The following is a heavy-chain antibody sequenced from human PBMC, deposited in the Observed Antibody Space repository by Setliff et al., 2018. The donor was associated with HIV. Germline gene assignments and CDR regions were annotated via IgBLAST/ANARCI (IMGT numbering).Heavy chain of an antibody. D-gene: IGHD3-16*01. V-gene: IGHV3-53*01. CDR1: GFPVSDNY. CDR2: IYSDGRT. Sequence: PGGSLRLSCAASGFPVSDNYVTWVRQAPGKGLEWVSVIYSDGRTFYADPVKGRFTISRDDSKNTVYLQMHSLRVDDTAAYYCAKGVKWLGPWGQGTLVTVS. CDR3: AKGVKWLGP. J-gene: IGHJ5*02.